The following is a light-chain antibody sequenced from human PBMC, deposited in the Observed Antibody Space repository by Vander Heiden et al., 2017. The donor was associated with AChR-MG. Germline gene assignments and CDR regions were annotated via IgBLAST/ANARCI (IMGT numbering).Light chain of an antibody. CDR1: KGIRSY. V-gene: IGKV1-8*01. CDR3: QHEDSSPRT. Sequence: AIRMTQSPSSLSASTGDRVTITCRASKGIRSYLAWYQQKPGKAPKLLIYAASTLQSGVPSRFSGRGSGTDFTLTISCLQSEDFATYYCQHEDSSPRTFGQGTKVEIK. CDR2: AAS. J-gene: IGKJ1*01.